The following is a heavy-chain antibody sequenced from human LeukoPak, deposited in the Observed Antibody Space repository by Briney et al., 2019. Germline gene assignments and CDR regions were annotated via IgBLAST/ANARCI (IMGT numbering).Heavy chain of an antibody. CDR2: IYPGDSDI. CDR1: GYSFTSYW. J-gene: IGHJ4*02. CDR3: ARRPGDEWDY. V-gene: IGHV5-51*01. D-gene: IGHD3-10*01. Sequence: GESLNISWNGSGYSFTSYWIGWVRQMLGKGLGWMRIIYPGDSDIRYSPSFEGQVTISADKSISTAYLQWSCLKASDTAMYYCARRPGDEWDYWGQGTMVTVSS.